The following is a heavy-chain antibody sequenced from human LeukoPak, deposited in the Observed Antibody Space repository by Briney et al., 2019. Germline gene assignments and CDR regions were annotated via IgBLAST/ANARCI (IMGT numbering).Heavy chain of an antibody. J-gene: IGHJ3*02. CDR2: INHSGST. D-gene: IGHD1-26*01. V-gene: IGHV4-39*07. CDR1: GGSITSSSFY. Sequence: SETLSLTCTVSGGSITSSSFYWDWIRQPPGKGLEWIGEINHSGSTNYNPSLKSRVTISVDTSKNQFSLRLSSVTAADTAVYYCARFLRGATNALEIWGQGTMVTVSS. CDR3: ARFLRGATNALEI.